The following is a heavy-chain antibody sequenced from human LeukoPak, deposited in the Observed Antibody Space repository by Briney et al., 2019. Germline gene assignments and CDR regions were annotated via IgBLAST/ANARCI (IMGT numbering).Heavy chain of an antibody. CDR3: ASNYYYDSSGYLFEFDY. J-gene: IGHJ4*02. D-gene: IGHD3-22*01. V-gene: IGHV3-23*01. CDR2: ISGSGGST. CDR1: VFTFSSYA. Sequence: GGSLRLSCAVSVFTFSSYAMSWVRQAPGKGLEWVSAISGSGGSTYYADSVKGRFTISRDNSKNTLYLQMNSLRAEDTAVYYCASNYYYDSSGYLFEFDYWGQGTLVTVSS.